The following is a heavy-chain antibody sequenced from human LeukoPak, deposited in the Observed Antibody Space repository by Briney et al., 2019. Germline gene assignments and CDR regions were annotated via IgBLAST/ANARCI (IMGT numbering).Heavy chain of an antibody. Sequence: PGGSLRLSCAASGLTFRSYGMHWVRQAPGKGLEWVSFIRDDGSSKYYADSVKGRFTISRDNSKNTLYLQMNSLRADDTAVYYCAKDLGSYGRGVFDYWGQGTLVTVSS. J-gene: IGHJ4*02. D-gene: IGHD5-18*01. CDR2: IRDDGSSK. CDR1: GLTFRSYG. CDR3: AKDLGSYGRGVFDY. V-gene: IGHV3-30*02.